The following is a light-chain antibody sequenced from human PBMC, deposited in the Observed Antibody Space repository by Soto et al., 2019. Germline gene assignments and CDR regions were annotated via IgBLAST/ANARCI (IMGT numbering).Light chain of an antibody. CDR1: QSVSSY. CDR2: DAS. J-gene: IGKJ4*01. CDR3: QQRSNWHTLT. Sequence: EIVLTQSPATLSLSPGERATLSCRASQSVSSYLAWYQQKPGQAPRLLIYDASNRATGIPARFSGSGSGTDFTLTISSLETEDFAVYYCQQRSNWHTLTFGGGTKVDIK. V-gene: IGKV3-11*01.